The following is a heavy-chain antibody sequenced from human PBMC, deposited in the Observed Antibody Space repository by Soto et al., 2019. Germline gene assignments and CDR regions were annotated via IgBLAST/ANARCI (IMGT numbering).Heavy chain of an antibody. D-gene: IGHD1-7*01. V-gene: IGHV4-4*02. CDR2: IYRTGST. Sequence: QVQLQESGPGLVKPSGTLSLTCAVSGGSFTSNNWWTWVRQPPGQGLEWIGEIYRTGSTNYNPSPQSRVPISLDKSENHFSLKVTSLTAADTAVYYCASRDPGTSVDYWGQGTLVTVSS. CDR3: ASRDPGTSVDY. CDR1: GGSFTSNNW. J-gene: IGHJ4*02.